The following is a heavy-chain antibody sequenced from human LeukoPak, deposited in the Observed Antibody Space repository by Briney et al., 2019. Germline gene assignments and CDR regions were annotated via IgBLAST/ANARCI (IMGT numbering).Heavy chain of an antibody. Sequence: GGSLRLSCAASGFTFSSYEMNWVRQAPGKGLEWVSYISSSGSTIYYADSVKGRFTISRDNAKNSLYLQMNSLRAEDMALYYCAKGAGSHWLYYYYMDVWGKGTTVTVSS. D-gene: IGHD1-1*01. V-gene: IGHV3-48*03. J-gene: IGHJ6*03. CDR1: GFTFSSYE. CDR3: AKGAGSHWLYYYYMDV. CDR2: ISSSGSTI.